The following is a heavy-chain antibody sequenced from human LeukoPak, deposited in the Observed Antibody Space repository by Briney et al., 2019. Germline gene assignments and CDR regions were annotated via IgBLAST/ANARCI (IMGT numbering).Heavy chain of an antibody. J-gene: IGHJ4*02. CDR3: ARDPVLGAPDYLDY. V-gene: IGHV3-30*05. D-gene: IGHD1-26*01. CDR1: GFPFNDYV. CDR2: TSADERIK. Sequence: PGRSLRLSCTVSGFPFNDYVIHWVRQAPGKGLGWVAVTSADERIKIYNDSVRGRFTISRDNSKNTQYLQMNSLRVEGTAVYYCARDPVLGAPDYLDYWGRGTLVSVSS.